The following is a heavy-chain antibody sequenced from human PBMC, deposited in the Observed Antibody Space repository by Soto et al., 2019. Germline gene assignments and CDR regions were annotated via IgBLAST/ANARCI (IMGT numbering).Heavy chain of an antibody. CDR2: ISGSGDGT. CDR3: TRSRRSILMVYGFGGMDV. CDR1: GFTIGSHA. Sequence: LRLSCAASGFTIGSHAMSWVRQAPGKGLEWVSSISGSGDGTYYGDSVKGRFTISRDSSSSTLCLQMDNLRGEDTAVYFCTRSRRSILMVYGFGGMDVWGQGTTVTVSS. V-gene: IGHV3-23*01. J-gene: IGHJ6*02. D-gene: IGHD2-8*01.